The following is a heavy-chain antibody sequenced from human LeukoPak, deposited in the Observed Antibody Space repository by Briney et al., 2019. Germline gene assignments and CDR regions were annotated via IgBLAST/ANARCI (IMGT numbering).Heavy chain of an antibody. CDR3: GRAGSDHGEYFQL. CDR1: GGSISSSSYY. Sequence: SETLSLTCTVSGGSISSSSYYWGWIRQPPGKGLEWIGSIYYSGSTYYNPSLKSRVTISVATSKNQFSLKLSSVAAADTAVYYCGRAGSDHGEYFQLWGQGILVTVSS. J-gene: IGHJ1*01. CDR2: IYYSGST. D-gene: IGHD2-21*02. V-gene: IGHV4-39*07.